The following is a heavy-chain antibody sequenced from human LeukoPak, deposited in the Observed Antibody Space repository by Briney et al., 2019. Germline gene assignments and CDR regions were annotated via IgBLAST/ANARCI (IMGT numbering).Heavy chain of an antibody. D-gene: IGHD5-24*01. V-gene: IGHV3-33*01. CDR3: ARGSRELDY. CDR2: IGYDGSHE. Sequence: GGSLRLSCAASGLSLSSFGMHWVRQAPGKGLEWVAGIGYDGSHESEAESVKGRFTISRDNSRNTVYLQMNSLRVDDTAAYYCARGSRELDYWGQGTLVTVSS. CDR1: GLSLSSFG. J-gene: IGHJ4*02.